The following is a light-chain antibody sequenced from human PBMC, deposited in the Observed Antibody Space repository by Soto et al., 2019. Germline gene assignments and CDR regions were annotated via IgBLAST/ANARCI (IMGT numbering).Light chain of an antibody. Sequence: QSVLTQPASVSGSPGQSITISCTGTSSDVGGYNYVSWYQQHPGKAPKLMIYDVSNRPSGVSNRFSGSKSGNTASLTISGLQAADEANYYCSSYTSSSTVLFGGGTKLTVL. J-gene: IGLJ2*01. CDR3: SSYTSSSTVL. CDR2: DVS. CDR1: SSDVGGYNY. V-gene: IGLV2-14*01.